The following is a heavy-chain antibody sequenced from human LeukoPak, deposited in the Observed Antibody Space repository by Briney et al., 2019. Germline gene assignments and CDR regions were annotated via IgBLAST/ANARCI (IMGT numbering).Heavy chain of an antibody. CDR2: ISSSSSTI. J-gene: IGHJ6*03. V-gene: IGHV3-48*01. CDR1: GFTFSSYT. Sequence: PGGSLRLSCAASGFTFSSYTMNWVRRAPGKGLEWVSDISSSSSTIYYADSVKGRFTISRDNAKNSLYLQMNSLRVEDTAVYYCARDISSASRGMDVWGKGTTVTVSS. D-gene: IGHD6-6*01. CDR3: ARDISSASRGMDV.